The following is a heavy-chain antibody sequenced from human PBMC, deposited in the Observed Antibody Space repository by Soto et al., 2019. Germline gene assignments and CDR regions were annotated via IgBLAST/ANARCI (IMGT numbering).Heavy chain of an antibody. D-gene: IGHD2-15*01. V-gene: IGHV1-18*01. CDR3: VRCYCSVGSCYACWHFDL. CDR2: ISASTRNT. Sequence: QVQLVQSGGEVKKPGASVKVSCQASGYTFSDYAISWVRQAPGQGLEWMGWISASTRNTDQAQNFQGRVFMTLDTSTNTAYMELRSLRSDDTAVYYCVRCYCSVGSCYACWHFDLWGRGTLVTVSS. J-gene: IGHJ2*01. CDR1: GYTFSDYA.